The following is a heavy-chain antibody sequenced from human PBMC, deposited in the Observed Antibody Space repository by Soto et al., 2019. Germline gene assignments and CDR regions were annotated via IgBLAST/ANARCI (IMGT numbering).Heavy chain of an antibody. Sequence: QITLKESGPTLVKPTQTLTLTCTFSGFSLSISGVGVGWIRQPPGKALEWLALIYWDDDKRYSPSLKSRLTITKDTSKTQVVLTMTNMDPVDTGTYYCAHMVRGVRFDYWGQGTLVTVSS. CDR3: AHMVRGVRFDY. CDR1: GFSLSISGVG. D-gene: IGHD3-10*01. J-gene: IGHJ4*02. V-gene: IGHV2-5*02. CDR2: IYWDDDK.